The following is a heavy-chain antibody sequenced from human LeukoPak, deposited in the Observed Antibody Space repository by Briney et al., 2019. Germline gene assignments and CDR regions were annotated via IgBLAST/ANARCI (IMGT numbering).Heavy chain of an antibody. J-gene: IGHJ4*02. V-gene: IGHV3-30*03. CDR1: GFSFSNFG. D-gene: IGHD3-22*01. CDR2: ISYDGSNK. CDR3: ATQDGYDNSGHYGY. Sequence: TGGSLRLSCAASGFSFSNFGMHWVRQAPGQGLEWVAVISYDGSNKYFADSVKGRFTISRDKSKNTLYLQMNSLRAEDTAGYYCATQDGYDNSGHYGYWGQGTLVTVSS.